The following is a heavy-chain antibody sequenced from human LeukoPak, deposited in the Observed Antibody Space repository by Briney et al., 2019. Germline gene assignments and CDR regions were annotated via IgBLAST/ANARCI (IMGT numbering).Heavy chain of an antibody. Sequence: ASVKVSCKASGYTFTINDISWVRQAPGQGLEWMGWVSPYNVNTNYAQKLQGRVTMTTDTSTSTAYMELRSLRSDDTAVYYCARARGGYVDYWGQGTLVTVSS. V-gene: IGHV1-18*01. CDR2: VSPYNVNT. D-gene: IGHD2-15*01. J-gene: IGHJ4*02. CDR1: GYTFTIND. CDR3: ARARGGYVDY.